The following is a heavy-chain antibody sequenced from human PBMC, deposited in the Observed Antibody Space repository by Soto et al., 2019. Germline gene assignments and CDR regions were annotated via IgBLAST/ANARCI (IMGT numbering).Heavy chain of an antibody. CDR2: ISYDGSNK. V-gene: IGHV3-30*18. Sequence: QVQLVESGGGVVQPGWSLRLSCAASGFTFSSYGMHWVRQAPGKGLEWVAVISYDGSNKYYADSVKGRFTISRDNSKNTLYLQMNSLRAEDTAVYYCAKDAGVILDYWVQGTLVTVSS. CDR1: GFTFSSYG. J-gene: IGHJ4*02. CDR3: AKDAGVILDY. D-gene: IGHD3-22*01.